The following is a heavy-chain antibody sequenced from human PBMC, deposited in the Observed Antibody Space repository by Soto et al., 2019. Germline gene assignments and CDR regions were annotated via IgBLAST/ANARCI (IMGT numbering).Heavy chain of an antibody. Sequence: AIRWVLKTPGKGLEWVSAISGSGGSTYYADSVKGRFTISRDNSKNTLYLQMNSLRAEDTAVYYCAKEAFIVLMVYATDYWGQGTLVTVSS. V-gene: IGHV3-23*01. CDR1: A. D-gene: IGHD2-8*01. J-gene: IGHJ4*02. CDR3: AKEAFIVLMVYATDY. CDR2: ISGSGGST.